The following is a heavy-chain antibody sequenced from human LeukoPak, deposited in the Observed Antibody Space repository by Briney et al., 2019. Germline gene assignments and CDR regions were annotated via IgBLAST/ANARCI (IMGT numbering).Heavy chain of an antibody. CDR3: ARSGYLGPDY. Sequence: GGSLRLSCAASGFTFSSYGMHWVRQAPGKGLEWVAIIWYDGGNIDYTDSVKGRFTISRDNSKNTLYLQMNSLRAEDTAVYYCARSGYLGPDYWGQGTPVIVSS. J-gene: IGHJ4*02. V-gene: IGHV3-33*01. CDR2: IWYDGGNI. D-gene: IGHD2-2*01. CDR1: GFTFSSYG.